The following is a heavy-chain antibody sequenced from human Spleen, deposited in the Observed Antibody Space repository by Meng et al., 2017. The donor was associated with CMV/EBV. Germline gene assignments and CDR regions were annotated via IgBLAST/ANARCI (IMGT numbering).Heavy chain of an antibody. D-gene: IGHD2/OR15-2a*01. CDR3: AKKGRGYIDGKIVATFDP. V-gene: IGHV1-2*02. Sequence: YTFTGYYIHWVRQAPGQGLEWMGSINPKSGGTTYAQNFQGRVTMTRDTSISTAYMDLSRLRFDDTAVYYCAKKGRGYIDGKIVATFDPWGQGTLVTVSS. J-gene: IGHJ5*02. CDR2: INPKSGGT. CDR1: YTFTGYY.